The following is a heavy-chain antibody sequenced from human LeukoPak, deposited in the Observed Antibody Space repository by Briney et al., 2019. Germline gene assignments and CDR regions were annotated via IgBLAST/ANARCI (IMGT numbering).Heavy chain of an antibody. D-gene: IGHD3-10*01. V-gene: IGHV4-38-2*02. J-gene: IGHJ5*02. CDR2: INHSGST. CDR3: ARHRGYYYGSGPWGFDP. Sequence: KPSETLSLTCTVSGYSISSGYYWSWIRQPPGKGLEWIGEINHSGSTNYNPSLKSQVTISVDTSKNQFSLKLSSVTAADTAVYYCARHRGYYYGSGPWGFDPWGQGTLVTVSS. CDR1: GYSISSGYY.